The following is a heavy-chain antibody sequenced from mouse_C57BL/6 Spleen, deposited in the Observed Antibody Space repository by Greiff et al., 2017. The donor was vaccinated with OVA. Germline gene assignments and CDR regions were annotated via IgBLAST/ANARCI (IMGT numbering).Heavy chain of an antibody. CDR1: GYAFSSSW. D-gene: IGHD1-1*01. CDR3: ARDYYGSSGY. V-gene: IGHV1-82*01. J-gene: IGHJ2*01. Sequence: QVQLQQSGPELVKPGASVKLSCKASGYAFSSSWMNWVKQRPGKGLEWIGRIYPGDGDTNYNGKFKGKATLTAAKSSSTAYMQLSSLTSEDSAVYCCARDYYGSSGYWGQGTTLTVSS. CDR2: IYPGDGDT.